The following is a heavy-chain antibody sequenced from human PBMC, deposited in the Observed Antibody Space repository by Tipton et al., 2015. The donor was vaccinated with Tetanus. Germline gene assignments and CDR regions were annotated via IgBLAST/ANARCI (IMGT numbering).Heavy chain of an antibody. J-gene: IGHJ4*02. V-gene: IGHV1-69*09. CDR1: GNTFTSHG. CDR3: AREQGYFDL. CDR2: IIPSLATV. Sequence: QLVQSGGEVKKPGASVKVSCKASGNTFTSHGITWVRQAPGQGLEWMGRIIPSLATVDYSQNFQGRVTMTADKSTTTAYMKLSSLKSEDTAVYYCAREQGYFDLWGQGTLVTVSS.